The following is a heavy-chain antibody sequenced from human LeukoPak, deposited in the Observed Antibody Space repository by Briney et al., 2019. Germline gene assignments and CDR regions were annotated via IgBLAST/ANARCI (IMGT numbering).Heavy chain of an antibody. Sequence: PETPSPTPTVSGVSVISGSYNWSSILHPPEKGLEWIGYISYSGSTNYKPSPKSRVTISVDTSKNQFSLKLSSVTATDTAVYYCARIQSIDYGDYGGWFDPWGQGTLVTVSS. D-gene: IGHD4-17*01. V-gene: IGHV4-61*01. CDR1: GVSVISGSYN. J-gene: IGHJ5*02. CDR2: ISYSGST. CDR3: ARIQSIDYGDYGGWFDP.